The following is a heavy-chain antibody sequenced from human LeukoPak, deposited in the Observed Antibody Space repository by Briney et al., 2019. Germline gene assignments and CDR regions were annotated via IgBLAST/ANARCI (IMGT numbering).Heavy chain of an antibody. CDR2: INEGSSVI. D-gene: IGHD2-2*01. J-gene: IGHJ5*01. V-gene: IGHV3-48*04. CDR3: ARGFGTSWFYS. Sequence: PGESLRLSCAASGFSFSIYSLTWVRQAPGKGLEWIAYINEGSSVIYYAVSVEGRFTVSRDNAKNSLYLQMNSLRGDDTAVYYCARGFGTSWFYSWGQGTLVTVSS. CDR1: GFSFSIYS.